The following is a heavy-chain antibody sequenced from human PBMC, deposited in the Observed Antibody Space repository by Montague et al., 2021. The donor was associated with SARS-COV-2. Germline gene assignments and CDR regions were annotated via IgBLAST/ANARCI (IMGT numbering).Heavy chain of an antibody. CDR2: IYYSGST. CDR3: AGRSSTMVRGVVDYYGMDV. J-gene: IGHJ6*02. D-gene: IGHD3-10*01. Sequence: SETLSLTCTVSGGSISSSSYYWGWIRQPPGKGLEWIGSIYYSGSTYYNPSLKSRVTISVDTSKNQFSLKLSSVTAVDTAAYYCAGRSSTMVRGVVDYYGMDVWGQGTTVTVSS. V-gene: IGHV4-39*01. CDR1: GGSISSSSYY.